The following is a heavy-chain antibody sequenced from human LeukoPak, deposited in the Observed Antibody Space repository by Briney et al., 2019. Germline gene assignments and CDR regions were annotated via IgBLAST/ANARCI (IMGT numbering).Heavy chain of an antibody. V-gene: IGHV4-59*01. J-gene: IGHJ5*02. Sequence: SETLSLTCTVSGGSISSYYWSWIRQPPGKGLEWIGYIDYSGSTNYNPSLKSRVTISVDTSKNQFSLKLSSVTAADTAVYYCAAYQLLFGFDPWGQGTLVTVSS. CDR2: IDYSGST. CDR1: GGSISSYY. D-gene: IGHD2-2*01. CDR3: AAYQLLFGFDP.